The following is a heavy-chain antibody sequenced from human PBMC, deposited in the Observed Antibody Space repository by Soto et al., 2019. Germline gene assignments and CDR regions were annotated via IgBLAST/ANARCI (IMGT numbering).Heavy chain of an antibody. CDR1: GGTFSSYA. CDR3: ARDPRIVVVVAATQSDYYYYYGMDF. Sequence: QVQLVQSGAEVKKPGSSVKVSCKASGGTFSSYAISWVRQAPGQGLEWMGGIIPIFGTANYAQKFQGRVTITADESTSTAYMEQSSLRSEDTAVYYCARDPRIVVVVAATQSDYYYYYGMDFWGQGTTVTVSS. V-gene: IGHV1-69*12. CDR2: IIPIFGTA. J-gene: IGHJ6*02. D-gene: IGHD2-15*01.